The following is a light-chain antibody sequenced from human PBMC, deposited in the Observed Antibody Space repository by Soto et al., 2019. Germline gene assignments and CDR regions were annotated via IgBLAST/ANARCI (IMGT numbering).Light chain of an antibody. V-gene: IGLV2-11*01. CDR3: WSYGGSYTSEV. Sequence: QSVLTQPRSVSGSPGQPVTISCTGISSDVGGYVYVSWYQQHPGKAPHLIIYDVNKRPSGVPHRFSGSKSGNTASLTISGLQEEDEADYYCWSYGGSYTSEVFGGGTKLTAL. CDR2: DVN. J-gene: IGLJ2*01. CDR1: SSDVGGYVY.